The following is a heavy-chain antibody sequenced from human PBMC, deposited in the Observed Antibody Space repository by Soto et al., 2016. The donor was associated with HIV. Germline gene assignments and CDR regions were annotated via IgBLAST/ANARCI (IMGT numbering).Heavy chain of an antibody. D-gene: IGHD3-10*01. CDR2: ISNSGGTT. J-gene: IGHJ6*02. Sequence: EVQLLESGGGLVQPGGSLRLSCAASKFTFSTYAMSWVRQAPGKGLEWVSTISNSGGTTYYADSVKGRFTISRDNSKNTLYLQMNSLRADDTAVHYCTKDRGTMVRGVTLYYYYYGMDVWGQGTTVTVSS. CDR3: TKDRGTMVRGVTLYYYYYGMDV. V-gene: IGHV3-23*01. CDR1: KFTFSTYA.